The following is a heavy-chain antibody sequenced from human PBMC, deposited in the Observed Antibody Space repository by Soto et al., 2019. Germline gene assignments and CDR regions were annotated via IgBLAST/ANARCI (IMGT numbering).Heavy chain of an antibody. CDR2: IIPIFGTA. CDR1: GGTFSSYA. D-gene: IGHD3-22*01. V-gene: IGHV1-69*13. Sequence: SVKVSCKASGGTFSSYAISWVRQAPGQGLEWMGGIIPIFGTANYAQKFQGRVTITADESTSTAYMELSSLRSEDTAVYYFAREARYYDSSGYYSGWFDPWGQGTLVTVSS. J-gene: IGHJ5*02. CDR3: AREARYYDSSGYYSGWFDP.